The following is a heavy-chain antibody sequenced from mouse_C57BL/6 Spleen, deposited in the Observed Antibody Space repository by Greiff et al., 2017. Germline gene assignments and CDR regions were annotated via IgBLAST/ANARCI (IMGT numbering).Heavy chain of an antibody. Sequence: EVKLVESGGGLVKPGGSLKLSCAASGFTFSDYGMHWVRQAPEKGLEWVAYISSGSSTIYYADTVKGRFTISRDNAKNTLFRQMTSLRAEDTAMYYCAREGVNYVGAMDYWGQGTSVTVSS. V-gene: IGHV5-17*01. D-gene: IGHD2-1*01. CDR3: AREGVNYVGAMDY. J-gene: IGHJ4*01. CDR2: ISSGSSTI. CDR1: GFTFSDYG.